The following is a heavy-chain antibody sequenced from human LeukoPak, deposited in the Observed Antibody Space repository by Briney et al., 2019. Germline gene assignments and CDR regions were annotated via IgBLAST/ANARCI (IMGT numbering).Heavy chain of an antibody. D-gene: IGHD5-18*01. J-gene: IGHJ6*03. V-gene: IGHV1-69*05. CDR2: IIPIFGTS. CDR3: ARSPPRDPAMVSPGQYYSYYYMDV. CDR1: GGTFSSYA. Sequence: ASVKVSFKASGGTFSSYAISGVRQAPGQGLEWMGGIIPIFGTSNYAQKFQGRVTITTDESTSTAYMELSRLRSEDTAVYYCARSPPRDPAMVSPGQYYSYYYMDVWGKGTTVTVSS.